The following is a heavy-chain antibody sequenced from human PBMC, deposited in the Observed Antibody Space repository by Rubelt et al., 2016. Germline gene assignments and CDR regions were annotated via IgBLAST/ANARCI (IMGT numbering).Heavy chain of an antibody. V-gene: IGHV3-33*01. CDR2: IWYDGSNK. J-gene: IGHJ4*02. Sequence: GGVVQPGRSLRLSCAASRFTFSSYGMHWVRQAPGKGLEWVAVIWYDGSNKYYADSVKGRFTISRDNSKNTLYLQMNSLRAEDTAVYYCARGGMGGSTGYFDYWGQGTLVTVPS. D-gene: IGHD1-26*01. CDR3: ARGGMGGSTGYFDY. CDR1: RFTFSSYG.